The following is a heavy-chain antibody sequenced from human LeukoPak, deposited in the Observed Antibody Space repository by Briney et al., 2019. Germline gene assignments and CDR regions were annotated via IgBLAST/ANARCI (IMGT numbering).Heavy chain of an antibody. J-gene: IGHJ4*02. CDR1: GFTFSRYW. V-gene: IGHV3-21*01. CDR3: ARGDYGGALGLGFDY. CDR2: ISSSSSYI. D-gene: IGHD4-23*01. Sequence: GGSLRLSCEASGFTFSRYWMNWVRQAPGKGLEWVSSISSSSSYIYYADSVKGRFTISRDNAKNSLYLQMNSLRAEDTAVYYCARGDYGGALGLGFDYWGQGTLVTVSS.